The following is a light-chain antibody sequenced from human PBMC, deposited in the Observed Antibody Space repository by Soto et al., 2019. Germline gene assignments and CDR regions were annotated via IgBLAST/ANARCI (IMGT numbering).Light chain of an antibody. CDR2: DVS. Sequence: QSALTQPASVSGSPGQSITISCTGTSSDVGGYNYVSWYQQHPGKAPKLMIYDVSNRPSGVSNRFSGSKSGNTASLTISGLQAEDEADYYCSSYTRSRTRVFGTGTKVTVL. V-gene: IGLV2-14*01. J-gene: IGLJ1*01. CDR1: SSDVGGYNY. CDR3: SSYTRSRTRV.